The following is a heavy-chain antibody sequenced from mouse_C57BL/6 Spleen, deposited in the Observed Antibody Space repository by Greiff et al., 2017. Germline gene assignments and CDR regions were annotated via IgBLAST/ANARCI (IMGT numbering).Heavy chain of an antibody. CDR3: ARGYSNYMAWFAY. Sequence: VKLMESGPGLVQPSQSLSITCTVSGFSLTSYGVHWVRQSPGKGLEWLGVIWSGGSTDYNAAFISRLSISKDNSKSQVFFKMNSLQADDTAIYYCARGYSNYMAWFAYWGQGTLVTVSA. D-gene: IGHD2-5*01. CDR2: IWSGGST. J-gene: IGHJ3*01. CDR1: GFSLTSYG. V-gene: IGHV2-2*01.